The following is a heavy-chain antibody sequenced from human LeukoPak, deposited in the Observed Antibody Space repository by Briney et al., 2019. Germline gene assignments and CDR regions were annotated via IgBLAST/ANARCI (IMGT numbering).Heavy chain of an antibody. J-gene: IGHJ5*02. Sequence: GASVKVSCKASSYTLTSYGISWVRQAPGQGLEWMGWINTYNGNTNYAQNLQGRVTMATDTSTSTAYMELRSLRSDDTAVYYCARTVSGYSWGVWFDPWGQGTLVTVSS. CDR2: INTYNGNT. CDR3: ARTVSGYSWGVWFDP. CDR1: SYTLTSYG. D-gene: IGHD3-22*01. V-gene: IGHV1-18*01.